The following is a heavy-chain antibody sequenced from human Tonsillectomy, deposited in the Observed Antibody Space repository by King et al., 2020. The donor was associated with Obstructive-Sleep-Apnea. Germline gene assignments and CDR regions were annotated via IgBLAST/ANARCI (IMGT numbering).Heavy chain of an antibody. Sequence: VQLQQWGAGLLKPSETLSLTCAVYGVSFSDYYWSWIRQPPGKGLEWFGEINHSGSTNYNPSLKIRVTISVDTSKNQFSLNLSSVTAADTAVYYCARVPERYDYIWGSYLKRVALTFDYWGQGTLVTVSS. CDR1: GVSFSDYY. V-gene: IGHV4-34*01. CDR2: INHSGST. D-gene: IGHD3-16*02. J-gene: IGHJ4*02. CDR3: ARVPERYDYIWGSYLKRVALTFDY.